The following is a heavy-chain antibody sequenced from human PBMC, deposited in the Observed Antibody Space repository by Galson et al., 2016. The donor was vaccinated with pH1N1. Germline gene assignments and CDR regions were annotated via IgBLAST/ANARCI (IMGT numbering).Heavy chain of an antibody. CDR3: VRSPGYNKVNGPFDV. V-gene: IGHV1-69*13. D-gene: IGHD1-14*01. J-gene: IGHJ3*01. CDR2: IMPIFGTT. Sequence: SVKVSCKASGGPLSSYATGWVRQAPGQGPEWMGGIMPIFGTTKYEQKFQGRVTITADEMSGSAYMELSGLTSMDTAVYYCVRSPGYNKVNGPFDVWGQGTLVIVSS. CDR1: GGPLSSYA.